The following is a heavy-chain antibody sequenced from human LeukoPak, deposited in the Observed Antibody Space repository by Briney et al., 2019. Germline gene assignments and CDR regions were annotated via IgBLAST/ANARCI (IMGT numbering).Heavy chain of an antibody. CDR1: GGSLSGYY. V-gene: IGHV4-34*01. J-gene: IGHJ4*02. CDR3: ARGFLREFYFDH. CDR2: IAHSGGT. Sequence: SETLSLTCAVYGGSLSGYYWNWLRQSPVKGLEWIGEIAHSGGTNYNPSLKSQVNLSVDMSKNQLSLKLSSVTAADTAVYYCARGFLREFYFDHWGQGSLVTVSS. D-gene: IGHD2/OR15-2a*01.